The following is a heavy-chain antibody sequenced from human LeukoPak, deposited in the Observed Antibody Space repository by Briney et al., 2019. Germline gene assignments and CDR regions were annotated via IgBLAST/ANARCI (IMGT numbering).Heavy chain of an antibody. J-gene: IGHJ4*02. Sequence: PGGSLRLSCEASGFTFKNAWMSWVRQAPGKGLEWIGYIYYSGSTNYSPSLKSRVTISVDTSKNQFSLKLSSVTAADTAVYYCARQGYSAYEILDYWGQGTLVTVSS. CDR3: ARQGYSAYEILDY. V-gene: IGHV4-59*08. D-gene: IGHD5-12*01. CDR2: IYYSGST. CDR1: GFTFKNAW.